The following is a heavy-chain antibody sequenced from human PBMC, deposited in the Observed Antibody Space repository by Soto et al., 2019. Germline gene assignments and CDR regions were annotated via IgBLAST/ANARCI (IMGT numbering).Heavy chain of an antibody. CDR3: ARGYCSGGSCYHHGYASDI. CDR1: GFTFSDYY. D-gene: IGHD2-15*01. Sequence: GGSLRLSCAASGFTFSDYYMSWIRQAPGKGLEWVSYISSSSSYTNYADSVKGRFTISRDNAKNSLYLQMNSLRAEDTAVYYCARGYCSGGSCYHHGYASDIWGQGTMVTVSS. J-gene: IGHJ3*02. CDR2: ISSSSSYT. V-gene: IGHV3-11*06.